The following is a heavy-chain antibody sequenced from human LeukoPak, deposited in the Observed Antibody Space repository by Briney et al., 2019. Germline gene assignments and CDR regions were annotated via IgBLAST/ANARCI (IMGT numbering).Heavy chain of an antibody. Sequence: PSETLSLTCTVSGGSISSYYWSWIRQPPGKGLEWIGYIYYSGSTNYNPSLKSRVTISVGTSKNQFSLKLSSVTAADTAVYYCARYSSSWYVGDAFDIWGQGTMVTVSS. CDR3: ARYSSSWYVGDAFDI. V-gene: IGHV4-59*08. CDR2: IYYSGST. D-gene: IGHD6-13*01. CDR1: GGSISSYY. J-gene: IGHJ3*02.